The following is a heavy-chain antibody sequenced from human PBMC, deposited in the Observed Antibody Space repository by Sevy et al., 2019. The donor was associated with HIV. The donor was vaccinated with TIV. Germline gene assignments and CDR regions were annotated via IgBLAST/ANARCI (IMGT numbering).Heavy chain of an antibody. CDR1: GFTFVNYW. Sequence: GGSLRLSCAASGFTFVNYWMSWVRQAPGKGLEWVANIKRDGSEKYYVASVKGRFTISRDNAKNSLYLQMNSLRAEDTAVYYCARDCNSPTCLWSMDVWGQGTTVTVSS. J-gene: IGHJ6*02. CDR2: IKRDGSEK. V-gene: IGHV3-7*03. CDR3: ARDCNSPTCLWSMDV. D-gene: IGHD1-1*01.